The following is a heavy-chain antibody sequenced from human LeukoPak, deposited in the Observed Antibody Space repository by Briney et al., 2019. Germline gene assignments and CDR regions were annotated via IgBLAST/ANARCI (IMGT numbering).Heavy chain of an antibody. J-gene: IGHJ5*02. V-gene: IGHV4-39*07. Sequence: PSETLSLTCTVSGGSISSSNYYWGWIRQPPGKGLEWIGTIHYSGITYYNPSLRSRVTISADTSKNQFSLKLSSVTAADTAVYYCARAAGPPLRWSSLDHWFDPWGQGTLVTVSS. CDR1: GGSISSSNYY. CDR3: ARAAGPPLRWSSLDHWFDP. D-gene: IGHD4-23*01. CDR2: IHYSGIT.